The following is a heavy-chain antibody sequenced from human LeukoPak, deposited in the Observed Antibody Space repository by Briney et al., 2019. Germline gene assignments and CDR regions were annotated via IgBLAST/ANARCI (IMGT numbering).Heavy chain of an antibody. V-gene: IGHV3-7*03. J-gene: IGHJ6*04. CDR1: VFTFSSYW. CDR3: ASSSTGRGGMDV. Sequence: GGSLRLSCAASVFTFSSYWMSWVRQAPGKGREWVANIKQDESEKYYVDSVKGRFTISRDNAKNSLYLQMNSLRAEDTAVYYCASSSTGRGGMDVWGKGTTVTVSS. D-gene: IGHD1-14*01. CDR2: IKQDESEK.